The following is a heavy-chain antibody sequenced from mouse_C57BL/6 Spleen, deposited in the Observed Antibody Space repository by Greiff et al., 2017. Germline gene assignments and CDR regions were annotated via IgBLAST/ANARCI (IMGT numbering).Heavy chain of an antibody. CDR2: INPNNGGT. V-gene: IGHV1-26*01. Sequence: EVQLQQSGPELVKPGASVKISCKASGYTFTDYYMNWVKQSHGKSLEWIGDINPNNGGTSYNQKFKGKATLTVDKSSSTAYMELRSLTSEDSAVYYCAREKRHYYGSSHWYFDVWGTGTTVTVSS. J-gene: IGHJ1*03. CDR1: GYTFTDYY. D-gene: IGHD1-1*01. CDR3: AREKRHYYGSSHWYFDV.